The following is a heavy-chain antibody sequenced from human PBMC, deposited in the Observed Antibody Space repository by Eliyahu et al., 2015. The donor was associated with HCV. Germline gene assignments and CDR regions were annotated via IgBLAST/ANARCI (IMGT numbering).Heavy chain of an antibody. Sequence: QVQLVQSGAEVKKPGASVKVSCKASGYPFTGYYIHWVRQAPGQGLEWMGWVNPNSGATNYAQKFQGRVTMTRDTSISTAYMDLNRLTSDDTAVYYCARDLVSFGSGSPGASWSWGQGTLVTVFS. D-gene: IGHD3-10*01. CDR2: VNPNSGAT. J-gene: IGHJ5*02. CDR1: GYPFTGYY. V-gene: IGHV1-2*02. CDR3: ARDLVSFGSGSPGASWS.